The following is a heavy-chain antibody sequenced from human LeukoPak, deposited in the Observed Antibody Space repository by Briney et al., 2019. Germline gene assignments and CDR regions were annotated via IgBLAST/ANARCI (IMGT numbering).Heavy chain of an antibody. J-gene: IGHJ6*03. Sequence: GGSLRLSCAASGFTFSSYGMHWVRQAPGKGLEWVAFIRYDGSNKYYADSVKGRFTISRDNSKNTLYLQMNSLRAEDTAVYYCAKDRYSGSYYSGYYYYMDVWGKGTTVTISS. CDR2: IRYDGSNK. D-gene: IGHD1-26*01. CDR3: AKDRYSGSYYSGYYYYMDV. CDR1: GFTFSSYG. V-gene: IGHV3-30*02.